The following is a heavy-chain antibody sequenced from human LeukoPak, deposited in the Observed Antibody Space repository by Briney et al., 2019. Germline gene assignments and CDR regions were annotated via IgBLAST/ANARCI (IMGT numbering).Heavy chain of an antibody. Sequence: SETLSLTCAVYGGSFSGYYWSWIRQPPGKGPEWIGEINHSGSTNYNPSLKSRVTISVDTSKNQFSLKLSSVTAADTAVYYCASSSGSPITPFDYWGQGTLVTVSS. CDR2: INHSGST. D-gene: IGHD1-26*01. V-gene: IGHV4-34*01. J-gene: IGHJ4*02. CDR1: GGSFSGYY. CDR3: ASSSGSPITPFDY.